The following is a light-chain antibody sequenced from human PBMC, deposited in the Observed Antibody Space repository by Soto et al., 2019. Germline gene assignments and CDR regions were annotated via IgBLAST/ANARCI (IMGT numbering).Light chain of an antibody. CDR2: EVN. CDR1: PNDIGAYDY. V-gene: IGLV2-23*02. Sequence: QSVLTQPTSVSGSPGQSIAISCTGNPNDIGAYDYVSWYQQHPGKAPKLMIFEVNKRPSGVSNRFSGSKSGNTASLTISGLKVEDEADYYCCSSGGSPTYVFGTGTKVTVL. CDR3: CSSGGSPTYV. J-gene: IGLJ1*01.